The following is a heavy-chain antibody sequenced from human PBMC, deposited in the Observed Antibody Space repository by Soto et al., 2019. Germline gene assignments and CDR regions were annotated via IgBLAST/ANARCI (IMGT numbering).Heavy chain of an antibody. J-gene: IGHJ5*02. CDR3: ASSDDSSGYSKTA. V-gene: IGHV3-48*02. D-gene: IGHD3-22*01. CDR1: GFTFSSYS. CDR2: ISSSSSTI. Sequence: EVLLVESGGGLVHPGGSLRLSCVASGFTFSSYSMNWVRQAPGKGLEWVSYISSSSSTIYYADSVKGRFTISRDNAKNSLYLQMNSLRDEDTAVYYCASSDDSSGYSKTAWGQGTLVTVSS.